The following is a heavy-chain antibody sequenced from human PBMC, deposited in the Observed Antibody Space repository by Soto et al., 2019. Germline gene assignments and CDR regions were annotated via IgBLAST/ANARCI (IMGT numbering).Heavy chain of an antibody. D-gene: IGHD6-19*01. CDR3: ARGSGWGDF. J-gene: IGHJ4*02. CDR1: GFTFSSYS. Sequence: GGSLRLSCAASGFTFSSYSMTWVRQAPGKGLEWVANIKQDGSEKYYVDSVKGRFTISRDNTKKSLYLQMSSLRTQDTAVYYCARGSGWGDFWGQGTLVTVSS. CDR2: IKQDGSEK. V-gene: IGHV3-7*03.